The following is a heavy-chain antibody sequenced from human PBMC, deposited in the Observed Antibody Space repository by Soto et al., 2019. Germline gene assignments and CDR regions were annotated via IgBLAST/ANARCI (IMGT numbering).Heavy chain of an antibody. CDR1: GGTFSSHS. Sequence: QLMQSGAEVKQPGSSVKVSCKASGGTFSSHSINWVRQAPGQGLEWMGGIITLFGTANYAQNFQGRVTITADQSTSTAYMELNSLRSDDTALYYCAREVGYGDFSAALLDWGQGTLVTVSS. J-gene: IGHJ4*02. CDR2: IITLFGTA. V-gene: IGHV1-69*01. CDR3: AREVGYGDFSAALLD. D-gene: IGHD4-17*01.